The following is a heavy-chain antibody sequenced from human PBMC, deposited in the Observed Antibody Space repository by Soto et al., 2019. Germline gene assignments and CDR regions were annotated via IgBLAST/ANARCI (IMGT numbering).Heavy chain of an antibody. CDR1: GSFLSSYY. V-gene: IGHV4-59*01. Sequence: TSETLSLTCTVSGSFLSSYYWSRIRQSPGKGLELIGYIHHTGGSYSIPSDTGRVTMSLVATRYEFSVKLYTGTAADTGFYSCARTIGTRGFSYPNCWGPGTLLEDSS. CDR3: ARTIGTRGFSYPNC. D-gene: IGHD2-2*01. J-gene: IGHJ4*02. CDR2: IHHTGGS.